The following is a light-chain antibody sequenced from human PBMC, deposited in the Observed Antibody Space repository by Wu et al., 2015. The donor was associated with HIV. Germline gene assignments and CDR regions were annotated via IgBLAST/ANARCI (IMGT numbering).Light chain of an antibody. J-gene: IGKJ2*01. CDR3: QQYFSSIPT. CDR1: QEIANS. CDR2: ATS. Sequence: DIQLTQSPSSLSASLGDRVTITCRASQEIANSLAWYQQKPGKAPRVLLYATSRLESGVSSRFSGTASGTQYTFSISGLQPEDSATYYCQQYFSSIPTFGQGTKLEI. V-gene: IGKV1-NL1*01.